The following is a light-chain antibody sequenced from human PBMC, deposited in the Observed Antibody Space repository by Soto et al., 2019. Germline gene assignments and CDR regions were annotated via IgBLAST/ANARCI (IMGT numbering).Light chain of an antibody. CDR3: QLYDHWPYT. Sequence: EIVMTQSPATLSVSPGERATLSCRASQTISSNLAWHQQKPGQAPRLLIYGASARATGVPARFSGSGSGTEFTLTISSLQSEDFAVYYCQLYDHWPYTFGQGTKLEIK. J-gene: IGKJ2*01. CDR2: GAS. CDR1: QTISSN. V-gene: IGKV3-15*01.